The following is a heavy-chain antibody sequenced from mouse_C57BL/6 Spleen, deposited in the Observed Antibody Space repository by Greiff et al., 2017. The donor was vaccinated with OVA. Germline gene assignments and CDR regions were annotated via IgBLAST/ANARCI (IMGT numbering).Heavy chain of an antibody. CDR3: ARSPNYYGSSFFAY. D-gene: IGHD1-1*01. V-gene: IGHV1-55*01. CDR1: GYTFTSYW. CDR2: IYPGSGST. J-gene: IGHJ3*01. Sequence: VQLQQSGAELVKPGASVKMSCKASGYTFTSYWITWVKQRPGQGLEWIGDIYPGSGSTNYNEKFKSKATLTVDTSSSTAYMQLSSLTSEDSAVYYCARSPNYYGSSFFAYWGQGTLVTVSA.